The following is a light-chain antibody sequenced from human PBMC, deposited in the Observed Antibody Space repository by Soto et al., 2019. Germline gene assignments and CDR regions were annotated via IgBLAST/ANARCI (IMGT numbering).Light chain of an antibody. Sequence: QSVLTQPASVSGSPGQSITISCTGTGSDLGAYDCVSWYQHHPGKAPKLLIYDATNRPSGVSNRFSGSKSGSTASLTISGLQAEDEADYYCNSYSTTRTVVFGGGTKVTVL. J-gene: IGLJ2*01. CDR3: NSYSTTRTVV. CDR1: GSDLGAYDC. V-gene: IGLV2-14*03. CDR2: DAT.